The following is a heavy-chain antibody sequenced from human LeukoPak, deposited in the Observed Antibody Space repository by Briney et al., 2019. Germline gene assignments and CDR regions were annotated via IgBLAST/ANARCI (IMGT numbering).Heavy chain of an antibody. J-gene: IGHJ4*02. CDR3: ATGGSSWSIPSPFDY. Sequence: ASVKVSCKVSGYTLTELSMHWVRQAPGKGLEWMGGFDPEDGETIYAQKFQGRVTMTEDTSTDTAYMELSSLRSEDTAVYYCATGGSSWSIPSPFDYWGQGTLVTVSS. D-gene: IGHD6-13*01. V-gene: IGHV1-24*01. CDR1: GYTLTELS. CDR2: FDPEDGET.